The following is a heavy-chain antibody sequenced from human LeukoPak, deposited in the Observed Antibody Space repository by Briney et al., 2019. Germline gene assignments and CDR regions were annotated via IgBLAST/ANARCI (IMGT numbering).Heavy chain of an antibody. CDR2: ISVYNSNT. CDR3: ARGRIAVAGFNDY. Sequence: ASVKVSCKASGYTFTNYGLSWVRQAPGQGLEWMGWISVYNSNTNYAQKFQGRVTMTADTSTNTAYLELRSLTSDDTAVYYCARGRIAVAGFNDYWGQGTLVTVSS. CDR1: GYTFTNYG. J-gene: IGHJ4*02. D-gene: IGHD6-19*01. V-gene: IGHV1-18*01.